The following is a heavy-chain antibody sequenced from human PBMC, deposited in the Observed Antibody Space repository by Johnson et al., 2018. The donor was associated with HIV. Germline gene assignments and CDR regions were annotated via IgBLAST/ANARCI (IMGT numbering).Heavy chain of an antibody. D-gene: IGHD6-13*01. CDR1: GFTFSSYG. CDR3: ARDGGVAAAVGVVAFDI. J-gene: IGHJ3*02. CDR2: VTGTGGDT. Sequence: EVQLVESGGGLVQPGGSLRLSCAASGFTFSSYGMSWVRQAPGKGLEWVSGVTGTGGDTYYADSVKGRFTISRDNSKNTLYLQMTSLRAEDTAMYYCARDGGVAAAVGVVAFDIWGQGTMVIVSS. V-gene: IGHV3-23*04.